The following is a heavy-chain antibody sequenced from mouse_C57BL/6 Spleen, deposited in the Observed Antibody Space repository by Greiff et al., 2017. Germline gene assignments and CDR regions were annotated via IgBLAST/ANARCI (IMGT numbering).Heavy chain of an antibody. CDR1: GYTFTSYW. Sequence: QVQLQQSGAELAKPGASVKLSCKASGYTFTSYWMHWVKQRPGQGLEWIGYINPSSGYTTYNQKFKDKATLTADKSSSTAYMQLSSLTYEDSAVYYCATYYYGSSYGDWYFDVWGTGTTVTVSS. CDR2: INPSSGYT. V-gene: IGHV1-7*01. J-gene: IGHJ1*03. CDR3: ATYYYGSSYGDWYFDV. D-gene: IGHD1-1*01.